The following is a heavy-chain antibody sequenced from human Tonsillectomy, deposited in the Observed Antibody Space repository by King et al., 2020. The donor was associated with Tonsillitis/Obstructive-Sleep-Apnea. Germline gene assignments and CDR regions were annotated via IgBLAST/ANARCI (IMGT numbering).Heavy chain of an antibody. CDR2: ISSSSNYI. CDR3: ARDDGGAVAGTGLGY. Sequence: EVQLVESGGGLVKPGGSLRLSCAASGFTFSTYSMNWVRQAPGKGLEWVSSISSSSNYIYYADSVKGRFTISRDNAKNSLYLQMNSLRAEDTAVYYCARDDGGAVAGTGLGYWGQGTLVTVSS. D-gene: IGHD6-19*01. V-gene: IGHV3-21*01. J-gene: IGHJ4*02. CDR1: GFTFSTYS.